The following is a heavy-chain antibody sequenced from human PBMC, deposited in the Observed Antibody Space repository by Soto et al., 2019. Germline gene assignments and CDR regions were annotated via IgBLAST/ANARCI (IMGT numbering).Heavy chain of an antibody. Sequence: EVQLLESGGGLVQPGGSLSLSCAASGFTFSSYAMSWVRQAPGTGLEWVSAISGSGGSTYYADSVKGRFTISRDNSKNTLYLQMNSLRAEDTAVYYCAKDRLRIAARPRDAFDIWGQGTMVTVSS. CDR3: AKDRLRIAARPRDAFDI. CDR2: ISGSGGST. V-gene: IGHV3-23*01. J-gene: IGHJ3*02. CDR1: GFTFSSYA. D-gene: IGHD6-6*01.